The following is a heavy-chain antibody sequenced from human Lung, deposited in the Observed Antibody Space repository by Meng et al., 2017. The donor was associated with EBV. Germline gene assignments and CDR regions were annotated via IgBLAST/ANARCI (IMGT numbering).Heavy chain of an antibody. CDR3: ARAGYDSSGYYPQPFDY. CDR2: INAGNGNT. J-gene: IGHJ4*02. V-gene: IGHV1-3*01. CDR1: GYTLTSYA. D-gene: IGHD3-22*01. Sequence: GQLVQAVAEVKKPGASVKVSCNDSGYTLTSYAMHWVRQAPGQRLEWMGWINAGNGNTKYSQRFQGRVTITRDTSASTAYMELSSLRSEDTTVYYCARAGYDSSGYYPQPFDYWGQGTLVTVSS.